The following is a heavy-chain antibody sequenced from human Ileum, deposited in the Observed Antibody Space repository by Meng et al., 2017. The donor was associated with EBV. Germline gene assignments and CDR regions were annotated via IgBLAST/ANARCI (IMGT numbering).Heavy chain of an antibody. V-gene: IGHV4-30-4*01. CDR1: GVSISSGYFH. CDR3: VSYAVGAGGIGY. Sequence: QVPPQEPAPGLVKPSQSLSLTCSISGVSISSGYFHWSWIRQPPGKGLEWIGHSGSTSYTPSLRSRVTISVDTSKNQFSLKVDSATAGDAAVYYCVSYAVGAGGIGYWGQGILVTVSS. D-gene: IGHD1-26*01. J-gene: IGHJ4*02. CDR2: HSGST.